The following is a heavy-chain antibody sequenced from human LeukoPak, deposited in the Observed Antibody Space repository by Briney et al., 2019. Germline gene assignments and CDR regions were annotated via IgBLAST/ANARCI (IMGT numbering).Heavy chain of an antibody. CDR3: ASLYCSGGSCYYYYYMDV. J-gene: IGHJ6*03. V-gene: IGHV3-23*01. D-gene: IGHD2-15*01. CDR1: GFTFSNFA. Sequence: GGSLRLSCAASGFTFSNFAMSWVRQAPGKGLEWVSGISGSGGSTYYVDSVKGRFTISRDNSKNTLYLQMNSLRAEDTAVYYCASLYCSGGSCYYYYYMDVWGKGTTVTVSS. CDR2: ISGSGGST.